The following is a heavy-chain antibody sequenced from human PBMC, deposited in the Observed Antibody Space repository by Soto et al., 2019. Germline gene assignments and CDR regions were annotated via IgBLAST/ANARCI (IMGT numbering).Heavy chain of an antibody. CDR2: VSTRSNT. CDR1: GFTFSSYG. J-gene: IGHJ4*01. CDR3: ANGTHIVSMSFDY. D-gene: IGHD5-12*01. V-gene: IGHV3-23*05. Sequence: GGSLRLSCVTSGFTFSSYGMSWVRQAPGKGLEWVSTVSTRSNTYNADSVKGRFTISRDNSKNTLFLQMNSLRAEDTAIYYCANGTHIVSMSFDYWATEPWSPSPQ.